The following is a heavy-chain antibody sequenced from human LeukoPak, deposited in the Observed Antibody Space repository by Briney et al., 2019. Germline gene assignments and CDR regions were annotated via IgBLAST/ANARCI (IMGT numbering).Heavy chain of an antibody. D-gene: IGHD5-18*01. CDR2: INPSGTST. CDR1: EYTFSSYY. Sequence: ASVKVSCKASEYTFSSYYMHWLRQAAGQGLDWMGIINPSGTSTIYSQKFQGRVTMTRETSTSTVYMELSSLRSDDTAVYYCARDRYSYGEFDYWGQGTLVTVSS. V-gene: IGHV1-46*01. J-gene: IGHJ4*02. CDR3: ARDRYSYGEFDY.